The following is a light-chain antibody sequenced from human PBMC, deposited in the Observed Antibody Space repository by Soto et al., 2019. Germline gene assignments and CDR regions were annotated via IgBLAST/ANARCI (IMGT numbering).Light chain of an antibody. J-gene: IGKJ3*01. V-gene: IGKV1-8*01. Sequence: AIRMTQSPSSFSASTGERVTISCRASQGISGYLAWYQQKPGKAPKLLIYAASTLQSGVPSRFSGSGSGTDFTLTISCLQSEDFATYYCQQYYSYPLTFGPGTKVDIK. CDR1: QGISGY. CDR2: AAS. CDR3: QQYYSYPLT.